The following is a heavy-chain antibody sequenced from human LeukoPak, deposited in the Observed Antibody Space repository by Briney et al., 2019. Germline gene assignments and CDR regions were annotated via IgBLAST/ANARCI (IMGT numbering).Heavy chain of an antibody. J-gene: IGHJ5*02. CDR3: ARGTPLAAAGT. D-gene: IGHD6-13*01. V-gene: IGHV1-8*01. CDR1: GYNLTSYD. CDR2: MNPNSGNT. Sequence: AAVKVSCKASGYNLTSYDINWVRQATGQGLEWMGWMNPNSGNTGYAQKFQGRVTMTRNTSISTAYMELSSLRSEDTAVYYCARGTPLAAAGTWGQGTLVTVSS.